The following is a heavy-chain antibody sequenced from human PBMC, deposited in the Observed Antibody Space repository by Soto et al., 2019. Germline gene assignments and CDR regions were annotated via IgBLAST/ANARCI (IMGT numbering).Heavy chain of an antibody. CDR3: ARRTGLGDGYNLDY. Sequence: QVQLQESGPGLVKPSQTLSLTCTVSGGSISSGGYYWSWIRRHPGKGLEWIGYIFYSGSTYYNPSLKSRVTISVDTSKNQFSLKLSSVTAADTAVYYCARRTGLGDGYNLDYWGQGTLVTVSS. V-gene: IGHV4-31*03. CDR1: GGSISSGGYY. J-gene: IGHJ4*02. CDR2: IFYSGST. D-gene: IGHD5-12*01.